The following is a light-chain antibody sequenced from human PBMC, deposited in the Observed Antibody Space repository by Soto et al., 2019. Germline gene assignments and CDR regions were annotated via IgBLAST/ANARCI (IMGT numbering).Light chain of an antibody. J-gene: IGKJ5*01. CDR2: RAS. Sequence: EIVMTQSPATLSVSPGERVTLSCRASQSLNTNLAWYQQKPGQAPRLLIYRASTRATGVPARFSGTGSGTDFTLTISRLEPEDFAVYFCQQYGNSPPGTFGQGTRLEIK. V-gene: IGKV3-15*01. CDR1: QSLNTN. CDR3: QQYGNSPPGT.